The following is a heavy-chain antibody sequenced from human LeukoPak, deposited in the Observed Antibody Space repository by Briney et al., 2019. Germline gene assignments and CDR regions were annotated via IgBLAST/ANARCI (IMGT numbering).Heavy chain of an antibody. D-gene: IGHD2-2*01. Sequence: GGSLRLSCAASGFTFSSYSMNWVRQAPGKGLEWVSYISSSSGTIYYADSVKGRFTISRDNAKNSLYLKMNSLRAEDTAVYYCAREKYCSSTSCYPYYFDYWGQGTLVTVSS. V-gene: IGHV3-48*01. J-gene: IGHJ4*02. CDR2: ISSSSGTI. CDR1: GFTFSSYS. CDR3: AREKYCSSTSCYPYYFDY.